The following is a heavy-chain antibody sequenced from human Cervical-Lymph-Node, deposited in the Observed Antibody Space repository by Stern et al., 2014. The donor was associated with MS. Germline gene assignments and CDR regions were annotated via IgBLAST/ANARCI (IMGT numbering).Heavy chain of an antibody. V-gene: IGHV7-4-1*02. CDR3: ARDFVDMPMTVRSDYLDS. CDR2: INTDTGKA. D-gene: IGHD3-16*01. J-gene: IGHJ4*02. Sequence: QMQLVQSGSELKEPGASVKVSCETSGYIFTNYAINWIRQAPGQGLEWMGWINTDTGKATYAQGFTGRFVLSLDTSVNTAFLQISSLKAEDTAVYYCARDFVDMPMTVRSDYLDSWGQGTLVTVSS. CDR1: GYIFTNYA.